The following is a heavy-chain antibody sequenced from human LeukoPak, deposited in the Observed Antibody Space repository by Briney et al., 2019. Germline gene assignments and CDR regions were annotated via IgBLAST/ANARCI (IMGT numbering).Heavy chain of an antibody. Sequence: SETLSLTCTVSGGSISSYYWSWIRQPPGKGLEWIGYIYYSGSTNYNPSLKSRVTISVNTSKNQFSLKLSSVTAADTAVYYFXXXXYDSSGYSNLFDYWGQGTLVTVSS. J-gene: IGHJ4*02. D-gene: IGHD3-22*01. CDR2: IYYSGST. CDR3: XXXXYDSSGYSNLFDY. V-gene: IGHV4-59*01. CDR1: GGSISSYY.